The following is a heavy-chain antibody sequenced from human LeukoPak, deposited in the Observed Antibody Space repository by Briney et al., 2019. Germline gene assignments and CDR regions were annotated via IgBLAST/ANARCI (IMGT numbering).Heavy chain of an antibody. CDR2: ISSSGSTI. V-gene: IGHV3-48*03. J-gene: IGHJ4*02. Sequence: PGGSLRLSCAASGFTFSSYEMTWVRQAPGKGLEWISYISSSGSTIYYADSVKGRFTISRDNAENSLYLQMNSLRAEDTAVYYCARDSGWKNFDYWGQGTLVTVSS. D-gene: IGHD6-19*01. CDR1: GFTFSSYE. CDR3: ARDSGWKNFDY.